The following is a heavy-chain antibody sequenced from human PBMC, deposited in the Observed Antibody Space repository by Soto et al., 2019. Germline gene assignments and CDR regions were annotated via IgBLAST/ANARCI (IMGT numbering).Heavy chain of an antibody. CDR1: GGSISSGGYS. CDR2: IYHSGST. D-gene: IGHD1-1*01. V-gene: IGHV4-30-2*01. Sequence: SETLSLTCAVSGGSISSGGYSWSWIRQPPGKGLEWIGYIYHSGSTYYNPSLKSRVTISVDRSKNQFSLKLSSVTAADTAVYYCARARELEPHYYYYGMDVWGQGTTVTSP. CDR3: ARARELEPHYYYYGMDV. J-gene: IGHJ6*02.